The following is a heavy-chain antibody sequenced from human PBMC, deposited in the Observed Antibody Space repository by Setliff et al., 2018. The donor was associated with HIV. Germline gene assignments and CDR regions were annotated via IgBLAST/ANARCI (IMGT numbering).Heavy chain of an antibody. V-gene: IGHV3-66*02. CDR2: IYIGGST. CDR3: VRDNHLGGASSWYAY. CDR1: EFTVSSNY. D-gene: IGHD6-13*01. J-gene: IGHJ4*02. Sequence: PGGSLRLSCAASEFTVSSNYMSWVRQAPGKGLEWVSLIYIGGSTYYADSVKGRFTISRDNSKNTLYLQMSGLKPDDTALYYCVRDNHLGGASSWYAYWGQGTLVTVSS.